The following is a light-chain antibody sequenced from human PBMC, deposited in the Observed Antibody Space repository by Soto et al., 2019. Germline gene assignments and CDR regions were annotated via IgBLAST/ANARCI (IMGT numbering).Light chain of an antibody. V-gene: IGLV1-47*01. CDR2: RHN. CDR3: ATRAHSLGGVV. CDR1: NSNIGSKY. Sequence: QSVLTQPPSASGTPGQRYSISCSGSNSNIGSKYVYWYQQLPGTAPKLLMYRHNQRPSGVPDRVSGSKSGTSASLAISGLLYEDEADHYSATRAHSLGGVVFGGGTKLTVL. J-gene: IGLJ2*01.